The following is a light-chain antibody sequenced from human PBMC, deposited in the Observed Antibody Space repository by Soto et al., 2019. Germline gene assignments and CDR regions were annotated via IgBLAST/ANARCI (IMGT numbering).Light chain of an antibody. CDR3: CSYAGSYTYV. Sequence: HSALTQPRSVSGSPGQSVTISCTGTSSDVGGYNYVSWYQHHPGKAPKVMIYDVSKRPSGVPDRFSGSKSGNTASLTISGLQAEDEADYYCCSYAGSYTYVFGTGTKVTVL. V-gene: IGLV2-11*01. J-gene: IGLJ1*01. CDR2: DVS. CDR1: SSDVGGYNY.